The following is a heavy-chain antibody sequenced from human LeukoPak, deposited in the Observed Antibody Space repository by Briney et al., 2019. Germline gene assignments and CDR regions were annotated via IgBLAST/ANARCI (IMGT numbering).Heavy chain of an antibody. CDR3: ASYPSGNAEIG. V-gene: IGHV1-69*05. Sequence: GASVKVSCKASGGTFSSYAISWVRQAPGQGLEWMGRIIPIFGTANYAQKFQGRVTTTTDESTSTAYMELSSLRSEDTAVYYCASYPSGNAEIGWGQGTLVTVSS. D-gene: IGHD1-26*01. J-gene: IGHJ4*02. CDR2: IIPIFGTA. CDR1: GGTFSSYA.